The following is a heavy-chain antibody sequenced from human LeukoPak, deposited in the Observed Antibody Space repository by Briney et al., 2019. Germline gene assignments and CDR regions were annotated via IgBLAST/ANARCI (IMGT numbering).Heavy chain of an antibody. CDR1: GVSISSSSYY. D-gene: IGHD3-10*01. CDR3: ARDRFNYSGSGSYEYYFDY. J-gene: IGHJ4*02. Sequence: SPAETLSLTCTVSGVSISSSSYYWSWIRQPAGKGLEWIGRIYTSGSTNYNSSLKSRVTISVDTSKNQFSLKLSSVTAADTAVYYCARDRFNYSGSGSYEYYFDYWGKGTLVTVSS. V-gene: IGHV4-61*02. CDR2: IYTSGST.